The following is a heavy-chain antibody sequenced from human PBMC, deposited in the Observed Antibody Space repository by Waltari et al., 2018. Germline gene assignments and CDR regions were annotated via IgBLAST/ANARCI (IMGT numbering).Heavy chain of an antibody. V-gene: IGHV3-23*03. CDR3: AKAESSHGPAALYYMDV. Sequence: EVQLLESGGGLVQPGGSLRLSCAASGFTFSSYAISWVRQAPRKGLEWVSVIYSGGSTYYADSVKGRFTISRDNSKNTLYLQMNSLRAEDTAVYYCAKAESSHGPAALYYMDVWGKGTTVTVSS. CDR2: IYSGGST. CDR1: GFTFSSYA. D-gene: IGHD2-2*01. J-gene: IGHJ6*03.